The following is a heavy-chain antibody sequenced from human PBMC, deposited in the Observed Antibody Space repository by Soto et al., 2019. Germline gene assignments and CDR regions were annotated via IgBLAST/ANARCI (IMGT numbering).Heavy chain of an antibody. CDR1: GYTFTSYG. D-gene: IGHD2-15*01. J-gene: IGHJ4*02. CDR2: ISAYNGNT. V-gene: IGHV1-18*01. Sequence: GASVKVSCKASGYTFTSYGISWVRQAPGQGLEWMGWISAYNGNTNYAQKLQGRVTMTTDTSTSTAHMELRSLRSDDTAVYYCARDRGVVVVAATYRDFDYWGQGTLVTVSS. CDR3: ARDRGVVVVAATYRDFDY.